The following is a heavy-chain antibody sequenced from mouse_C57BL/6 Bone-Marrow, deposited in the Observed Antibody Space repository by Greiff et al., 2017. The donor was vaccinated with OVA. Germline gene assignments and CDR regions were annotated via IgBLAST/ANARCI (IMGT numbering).Heavy chain of an antibody. V-gene: IGHV5-4*01. CDR1: GFTFSSYA. D-gene: IGHD2-4*01. CDR3: ARDSALYDYDGPWFAY. Sequence: EVQLVESGGGLVKPGGSLKLSCAASGFTFSSYAMSWVRQTPEKRLEWVATISDGGSYTYYPDNVKGRFTISRDNAKINLYLQMSHLKSEDTAMYYCARDSALYDYDGPWFAYWGQGTLVTVSA. J-gene: IGHJ3*01. CDR2: ISDGGSYT.